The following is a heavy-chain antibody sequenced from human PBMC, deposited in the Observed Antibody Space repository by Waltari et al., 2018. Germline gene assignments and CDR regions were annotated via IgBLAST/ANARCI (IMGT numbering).Heavy chain of an antibody. CDR2: IYTSGST. Sequence: QVLLQESGPGLVTPSETLSLTCTVSGGSISGYYWNWIRQPPGKCLEWIGRIYTSGSTNYNPSLKSRVTISINTSNNQFSLKLSSVTAADTAVYYCARDHYCSGGACYPGGSAFDIWGQGTMVTVSS. V-gene: IGHV4-4*07. CDR1: GGSISGYY. CDR3: ARDHYCSGGACYPGGSAFDI. D-gene: IGHD2-15*01. J-gene: IGHJ3*02.